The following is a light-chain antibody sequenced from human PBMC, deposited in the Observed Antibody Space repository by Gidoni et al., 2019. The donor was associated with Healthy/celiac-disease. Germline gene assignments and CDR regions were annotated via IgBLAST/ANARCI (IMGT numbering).Light chain of an antibody. CDR2: AAS. J-gene: IGKJ4*01. CDR1: QGISSY. CDR3: QQYYRYPLT. V-gene: IGKV1-8*01. Sequence: AIRITPYPFSRSAATGDRVTITCRASQGISSYLAWYQQKPGKAPKLLIYAASTLQSGVTSRFSGSGSGTAFTLTISCLESEDFATYYCQQYYRYPLTFGGGTKVELK.